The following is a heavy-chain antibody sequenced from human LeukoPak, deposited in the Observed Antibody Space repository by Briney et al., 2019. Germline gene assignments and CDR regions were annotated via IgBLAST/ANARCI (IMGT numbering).Heavy chain of an antibody. J-gene: IGHJ3*02. V-gene: IGHV3-48*03. Sequence: PGGSLRLSCAASGFTFSSYEMNWVRQAPGKGLEWVSYISSSGSTIYYADSVKGRFTISRDNAENSLYLQMNSLRAEDTAVYYCAPMECGGDCYQDDAFDIWGQGTMVTVSS. D-gene: IGHD2-21*02. CDR3: APMECGGDCYQDDAFDI. CDR1: GFTFSSYE. CDR2: ISSSGSTI.